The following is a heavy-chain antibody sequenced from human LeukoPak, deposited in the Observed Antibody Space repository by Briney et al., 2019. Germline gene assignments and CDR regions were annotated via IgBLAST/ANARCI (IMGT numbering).Heavy chain of an antibody. J-gene: IGHJ4*02. D-gene: IGHD3-22*01. CDR3: ARIGSSGYFDY. CDR1: GGSISSYY. V-gene: IGHV4-59*01. Sequence: SETLSLTCTVSGGSISSYYWSWIRQPTGKGLEWIGYIYYSGSTNYNPSLKSRVTISVDTSKNQFSLKLSSVTAADTAVYYCARIGSSGYFDYWGQGTLVTVSS. CDR2: IYYSGST.